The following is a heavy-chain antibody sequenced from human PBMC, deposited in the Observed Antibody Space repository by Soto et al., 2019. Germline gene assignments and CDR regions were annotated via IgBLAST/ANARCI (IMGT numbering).Heavy chain of an antibody. CDR1: GYTFTRYG. V-gene: IGHV1-18*01. Sequence: ASVNVSRKASGYTFTRYGISWVRQAPGQGLEWMGWISGYNGDTKYAQKFQGRVTMTIDTSTTTTYMELRSLTSDDTAVYYCAKNGQPPYYYYGMDVWGQGTTVTVSS. CDR3: AKNGQPPYYYYGMDV. D-gene: IGHD2-8*01. J-gene: IGHJ6*02. CDR2: ISGYNGDT.